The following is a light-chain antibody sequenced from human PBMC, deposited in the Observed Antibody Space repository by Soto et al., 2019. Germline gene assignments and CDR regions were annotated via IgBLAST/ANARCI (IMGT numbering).Light chain of an antibody. CDR2: DTS. CDR1: QSVSIH. V-gene: IGKV3-15*01. CDR3: QQYSNWPPIT. J-gene: IGKJ5*01. Sequence: EIVLPQSPATLSLSPGERVTLSCMASQSVSIHLAWYQQKPGQAPRLLIYDTSTRATGIPARFSGSGSGTEFTLTISSLQSEDFAVYYCQQYSNWPPITFGQGTRLEIK.